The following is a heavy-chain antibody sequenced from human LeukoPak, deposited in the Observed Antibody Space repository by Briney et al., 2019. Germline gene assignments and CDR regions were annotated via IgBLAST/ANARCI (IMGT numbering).Heavy chain of an antibody. V-gene: IGHV3-23*01. CDR3: ASYSRDGYPPLDY. CDR2: ISGSGGST. J-gene: IGHJ4*02. D-gene: IGHD5-24*01. Sequence: GGSLRLSCVVSGFTFSSYAMSWVRQAPGKGLEWVSGISGSGGSTYYADSVKGRFTISRDNAKNSLYLQMNSLRAEDTAVYYCASYSRDGYPPLDYWGQGTLVTVSS. CDR1: GFTFSSYA.